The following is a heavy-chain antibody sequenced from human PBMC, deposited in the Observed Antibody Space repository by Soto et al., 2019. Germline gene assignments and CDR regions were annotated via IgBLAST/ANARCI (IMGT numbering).Heavy chain of an antibody. V-gene: IGHV1-69*13. J-gene: IGHJ4*02. CDR2: IIPIFGTA. CDR1: GGTFSSYA. CDR3: AQGRDGYHTHCY. Sequence: ASVKVSCKASGGTFSSYAISWVRQAPGQGLEWMGGIIPIFGTANYAQKFQGRVTITADESTSTDYMELSSLRSEDTAVYYCAQGRDGYHTHCYWGQGTLVTVSS. D-gene: IGHD5-12*01.